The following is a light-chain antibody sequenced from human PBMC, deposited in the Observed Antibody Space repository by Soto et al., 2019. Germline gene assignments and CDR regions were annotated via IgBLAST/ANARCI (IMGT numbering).Light chain of an antibody. CDR2: GNN. Sequence: HCVLTQPPSVSGTPVQEVIISCTGSSSSIGAGYDVHWYQQVPGTAPKLLIYGNNNRPSGVPDRFSGSKPGTSDSLAITGLQAEDEADYYCEYYESYMSPFYVFGTGAKVTV. CDR3: EYYESYMSPFYV. V-gene: IGLV1-40*01. CDR1: SSSIGAGYD. J-gene: IGLJ1*01.